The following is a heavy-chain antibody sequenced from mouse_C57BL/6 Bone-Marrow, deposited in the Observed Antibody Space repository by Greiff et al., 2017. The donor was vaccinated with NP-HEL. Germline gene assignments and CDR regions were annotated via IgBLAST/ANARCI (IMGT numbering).Heavy chain of an antibody. CDR3: TTKPGNAMDY. Sequence: EVQLQESGAELVRPGASVKLSCTASGFNIKDDYMHWVKQRPEQGLEWIGWIDPENGDTEYASKFQGKATITADTSSNTSYLPLSSLTYEDTADDYSTTKPGNAMDYWGQGTSVTGSA. V-gene: IGHV14-4*01. J-gene: IGHJ4*01. CDR2: IDPENGDT. CDR1: GFNIKDDY.